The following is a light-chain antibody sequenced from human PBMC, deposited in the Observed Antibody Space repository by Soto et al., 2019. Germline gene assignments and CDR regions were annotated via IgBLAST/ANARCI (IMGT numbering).Light chain of an antibody. Sequence: QSALTQPASVSGSPGQSITISCTGTSSDVGGYNYVSWYQQHPGTSPKLMIYEVSNRPSGVSNRLSGSKSGNTASLIISGLQAEDEGDYYCSSYTARSTWVFGGGTKLTVL. CDR3: SSYTARSTWV. CDR2: EVS. CDR1: SSDVGGYNY. J-gene: IGLJ3*02. V-gene: IGLV2-14*01.